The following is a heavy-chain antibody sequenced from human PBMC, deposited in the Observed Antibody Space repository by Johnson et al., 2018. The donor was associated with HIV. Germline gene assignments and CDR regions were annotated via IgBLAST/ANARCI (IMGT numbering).Heavy chain of an antibody. CDR3: ARDYVQWELLKGDAFDI. CDR2: ISYDGSNK. Sequence: QVQLVESGGGVVQPGRSQRLSCAASGFTFSSYAMHWVRQAPGKGLEWVAVISYDGSNKYYADSVKGRFTISRDNSKNTLYLQMNSLRAEDTAVYYCARDYVQWELLKGDAFDIWGQGTMVTVSS. V-gene: IGHV3-30*04. CDR1: GFTFSSYA. D-gene: IGHD1-26*01. J-gene: IGHJ3*02.